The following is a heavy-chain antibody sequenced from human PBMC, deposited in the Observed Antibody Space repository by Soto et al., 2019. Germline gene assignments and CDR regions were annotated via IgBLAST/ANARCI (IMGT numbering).Heavy chain of an antibody. CDR3: ARDVFGRYFDY. V-gene: IGHV4-59*01. Sequence: SETLSLTCTVSGASIRSYYWSWIRQPPGKGLEWIGYVFYSGSTNYNPSLKSRVTISLDTSENQLSLNLSSVTAADTAVYYCARDVFGRYFDYWGQGILVTVYS. J-gene: IGHJ4*02. CDR1: GASIRSYY. CDR2: VFYSGST. D-gene: IGHD3-3*01.